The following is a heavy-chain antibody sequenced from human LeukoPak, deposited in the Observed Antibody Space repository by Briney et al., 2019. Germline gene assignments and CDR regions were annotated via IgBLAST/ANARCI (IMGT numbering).Heavy chain of an antibody. V-gene: IGHV3-48*04. J-gene: IGHJ4*02. CDR2: ISGSSSTI. D-gene: IGHD6-19*01. Sequence: GGSLRLSCAASGFTFSSYAMSWVRQAPGKGLEWVSAISGSSSTIYYADSVKGRFTISRDNAKNSLYLQMNSLRAEDTAVYYCARTYGAVAVGYWGQGTLVTVSS. CDR1: GFTFSSYA. CDR3: ARTYGAVAVGY.